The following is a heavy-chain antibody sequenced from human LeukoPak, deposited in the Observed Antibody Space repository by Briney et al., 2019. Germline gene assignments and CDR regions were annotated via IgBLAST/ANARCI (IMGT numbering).Heavy chain of an antibody. D-gene: IGHD3-22*01. Sequence: SETLSLTCTVSGGSISSSIYYWGWIRQPPGKGLEWIGNIYYIGNTYYNPSLKSRVTISVDTSKNQFSLKLSSVTAADTAVYYCARVTSSGYLYWGQGTLVTVSS. J-gene: IGHJ4*02. CDR1: GGSISSSIYY. V-gene: IGHV4-39*07. CDR3: ARVTSSGYLY. CDR2: IYYIGNT.